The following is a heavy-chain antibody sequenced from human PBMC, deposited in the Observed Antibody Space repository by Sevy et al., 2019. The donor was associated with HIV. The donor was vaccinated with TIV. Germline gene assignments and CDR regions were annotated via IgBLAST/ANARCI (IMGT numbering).Heavy chain of an antibody. CDR2: MNPNSGDT. V-gene: IGHV1-8*01. CDR3: ARAIGTTVVTPVDY. CDR1: GYTFTRYE. D-gene: IGHD3-10*01. Sequence: ASVKVSCKASGYTFTRYEINWVRQATGQGLEWMGWMNPNSGDTGSVLKFQGRVTMTRNTSISTAYMELRSLRSDDTAVYYCARAIGTTVVTPVDYWGHGTLVTVSS. J-gene: IGHJ4*01.